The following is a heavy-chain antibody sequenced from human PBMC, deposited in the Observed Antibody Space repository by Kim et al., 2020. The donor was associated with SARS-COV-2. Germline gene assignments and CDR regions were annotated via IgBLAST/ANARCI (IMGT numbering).Heavy chain of an antibody. J-gene: IGHJ5*02. CDR2: INPNSGGT. V-gene: IGHV1-2*02. D-gene: IGHD2-15*01. CDR1: GYTFTGYY. Sequence: ASVKVSCKASGYTFTGYYMHWVRQAPGQGLEWMGWINPNSGGTNYAQKFQGRVTMTRDTSISTAYMELSRLRSDDTAVYYCARLRTKGLGGRELFISFDPWGQGTLVTVSS. CDR3: ARLRTKGLGGRELFISFDP.